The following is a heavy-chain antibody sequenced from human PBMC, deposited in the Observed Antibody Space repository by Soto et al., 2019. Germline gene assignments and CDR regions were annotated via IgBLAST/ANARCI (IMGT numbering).Heavy chain of an antibody. V-gene: IGHV5-51*01. CDR2: IYPGDSDT. D-gene: IGHD6-13*01. J-gene: IGHJ6*02. CDR1: GYSFISYW. CDR3: ARPRSSSRNYYGMDV. Sequence: GQSMKIWWKGSGYSFISYWVGWVRQMPGKGLEWMGIIYPGDSDTRYSPSFQGQVTISADKSISTAYLQWSSLKASDTAMYYCARPRSSSRNYYGMDVWGQGTTVTVSS.